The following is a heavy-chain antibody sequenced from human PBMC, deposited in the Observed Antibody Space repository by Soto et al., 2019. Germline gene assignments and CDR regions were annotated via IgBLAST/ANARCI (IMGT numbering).Heavy chain of an antibody. D-gene: IGHD2-21*02. Sequence: QVQLVESGGGVVQPGRSLRLSCAASGFTFSSYGMHWVRQAPGKGLEWVAVIWYDGSNKYYADSVKGRFTISRDNSKNTLYLQRNSLRAEDTAVYYCARSAPRSYCGGDCYLFDYWGQGTLVTVSS. CDR2: IWYDGSNK. V-gene: IGHV3-33*01. CDR1: GFTFSSYG. CDR3: ARSAPRSYCGGDCYLFDY. J-gene: IGHJ4*02.